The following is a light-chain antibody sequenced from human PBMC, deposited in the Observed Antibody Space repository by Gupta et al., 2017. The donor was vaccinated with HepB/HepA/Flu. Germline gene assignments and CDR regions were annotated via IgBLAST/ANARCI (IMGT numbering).Light chain of an antibody. Sequence: QAGLTQPPSVSKALGQTATFTCTGNSNNVGNHGATWLQQRQGHPPKLLSDRNNNRPSGISERFSASRSGSTASLTITGLQPEDEADYYCSTWDGSLSVWVFGGGTKVTVL. J-gene: IGLJ2*01. CDR2: RNN. CDR1: SNNVGNHG. CDR3: STWDGSLSVWV. V-gene: IGLV10-54*04.